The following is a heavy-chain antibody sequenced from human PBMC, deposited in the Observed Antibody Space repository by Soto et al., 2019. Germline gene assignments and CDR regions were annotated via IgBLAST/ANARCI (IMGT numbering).Heavy chain of an antibody. D-gene: IGHD3-16*01. V-gene: IGHV3-7*01. Sequence: LRLSCAASGFTFSDSWMDWARQVPGKGPEWVANINQDGSGKNYVDSVKGRFTISRDNAKNSLYLQMNSLRAEDTAVYYCASLGRHGWGQGTTVTVSS. CDR1: GFTFSDSW. CDR3: ASLGRHG. J-gene: IGHJ6*02. CDR2: INQDGSGK.